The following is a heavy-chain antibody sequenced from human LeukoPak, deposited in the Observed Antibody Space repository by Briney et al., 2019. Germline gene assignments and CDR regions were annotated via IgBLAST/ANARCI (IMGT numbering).Heavy chain of an antibody. CDR1: GYTFTSYY. V-gene: IGHV1-46*01. CDR2: INPSGGST. J-gene: IGHJ4*02. CDR3: ARDRGDIVVVPAATPLDY. D-gene: IGHD2-2*01. Sequence: ASVKVSCTASGYTFTSYYMHWVRQAPGQGLEWMGIINPSGGSTSYAQKFQGRVTMTRDTSTSTVYMELSSLRSEDTAVYYCARDRGDIVVVPAATPLDYWGQGTLVTVSS.